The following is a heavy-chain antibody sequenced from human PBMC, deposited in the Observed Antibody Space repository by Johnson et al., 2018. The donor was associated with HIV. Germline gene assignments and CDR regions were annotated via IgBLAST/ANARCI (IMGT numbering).Heavy chain of an antibody. CDR1: GFTLSTYV. J-gene: IGHJ3*02. CDR3: AKGPYGSCWHEMSHYTFDI. Sequence: QVQLVESGGGVVQPGRSLRLSCAASGFTLSTYVMYWVRQAPGKGLEWVALISHDGSNDYCADSVKGRFTISRDNSKNTMSLQMNSLRTEDTAVYYCAKGPYGSCWHEMSHYTFDIWGRGTMVTVSS. CDR2: ISHDGSND. V-gene: IGHV3-30*18. D-gene: IGHD6-19*01.